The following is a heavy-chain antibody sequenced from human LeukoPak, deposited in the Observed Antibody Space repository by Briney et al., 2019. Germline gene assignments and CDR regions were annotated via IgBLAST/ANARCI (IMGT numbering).Heavy chain of an antibody. V-gene: IGHV3-30-3*01. Sequence: GRSLRLSCAASGFAFTAYLIHWVRQPPGKRLGWVAVMSSDGNAIFYADSVRGRFTISRENSKNTLYLQVNSLRVEDTAVYYCVRKGEHYYDHSASFDYWGQGTLVTVSS. D-gene: IGHD3-22*01. J-gene: IGHJ4*02. CDR3: VRKGEHYYDHSASFDY. CDR2: MSSDGNAI. CDR1: GFAFTAYL.